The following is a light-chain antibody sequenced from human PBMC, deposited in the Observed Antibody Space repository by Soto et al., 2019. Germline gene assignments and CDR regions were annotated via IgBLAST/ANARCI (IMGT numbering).Light chain of an antibody. CDR3: QQYGSSSIT. Sequence: EIVFTQSPGTLSLSPGERATLSCRASQSVSYYLAWYQQKPGQAPRLLIYDASSRATGVPDRFSGSGSGTDFTLTISRLEPEDFAVYYCQQYGSSSITFGQGTRLEIK. CDR2: DAS. J-gene: IGKJ5*01. V-gene: IGKV3-20*01. CDR1: QSVSYY.